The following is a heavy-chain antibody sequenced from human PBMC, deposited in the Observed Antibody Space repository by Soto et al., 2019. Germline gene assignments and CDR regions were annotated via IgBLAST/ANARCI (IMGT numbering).Heavy chain of an antibody. D-gene: IGHD3-10*01. Sequence: SGRSLNLSCSASEFAFDSPAMNWVRQAPGKGLEWVAVISYDGSNKYYADSVKGRFTISRDNSKNTLYLQMNSLRAEDTAVYYCATYYYGSGSYLNQDVWGQGT. V-gene: IGHV3-30-3*01. CDR1: EFAFDSPA. CDR2: ISYDGSNK. CDR3: ATYYYGSGSYLNQDV. J-gene: IGHJ6*02.